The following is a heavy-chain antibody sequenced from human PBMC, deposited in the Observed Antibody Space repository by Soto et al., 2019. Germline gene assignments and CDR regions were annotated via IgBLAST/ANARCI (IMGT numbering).Heavy chain of an antibody. CDR3: VARGMTYYFLSGPHPFDP. Sequence: QVQLQQWGAGLLKPSETLSLTCAAHNGSFTDYFWTWIRQSPGKGLEWIGEINHRRGATYNPSLRSRVTISIDTSKNHFSLSLRSLTAADTAVYYCVARGMTYYFLSGPHPFDPWGHGTLVTVSS. J-gene: IGHJ5*02. CDR1: NGSFTDYF. V-gene: IGHV4-34*02. CDR2: INHRRGA. D-gene: IGHD3-3*01.